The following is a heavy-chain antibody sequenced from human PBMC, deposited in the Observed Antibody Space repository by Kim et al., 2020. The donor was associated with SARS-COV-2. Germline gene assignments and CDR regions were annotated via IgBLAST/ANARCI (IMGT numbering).Heavy chain of an antibody. D-gene: IGHD5-18*01. CDR2: I. J-gene: IGHJ4*02. Sequence: IYYADSVKGRFTIARDNAKNSLYLQMNSLRAEDTAVYYCASGYSYGYIDYWGQGTLVTVSS. V-gene: IGHV3-21*01. CDR3: ASGYSYGYIDY.